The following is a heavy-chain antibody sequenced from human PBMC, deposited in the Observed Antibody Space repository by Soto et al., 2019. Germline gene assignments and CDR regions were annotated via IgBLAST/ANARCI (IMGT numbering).Heavy chain of an antibody. Sequence: SETLSLTCTVSGGSVSSGSYYWSWIRQPPGKGLEWIGYIYYSGSTNYNPTLKSRVTISVDTSKNQFSLKLSSVTAADTAVYYCAREGGTMIVVVGVPYYYYYGMDLGGRGTTVTVSS. V-gene: IGHV4-61*01. CDR1: GGSVSSGSYY. D-gene: IGHD3-22*01. CDR2: IYYSGST. CDR3: AREGGTMIVVVGVPYYYYYGMDL. J-gene: IGHJ6*02.